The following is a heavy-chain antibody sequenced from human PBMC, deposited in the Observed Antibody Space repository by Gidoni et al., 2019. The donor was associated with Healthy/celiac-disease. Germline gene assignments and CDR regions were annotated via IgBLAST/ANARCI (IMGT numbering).Heavy chain of an antibody. CDR1: GYTFTGYY. Sequence: QVQLVQSGAEVKKPGASVKVSCKASGYTFTGYYMHWGRQAPGQGLEWMGWINPNSGGTNYAQKFQGWVTMTRDTSISTAYMELSRLRSDDTAVYYCARATRVLYSSSSPYYYYGMDVWGQGTTVTVSS. CDR3: ARATRVLYSSSSPYYYYGMDV. D-gene: IGHD6-6*01. V-gene: IGHV1-2*04. CDR2: INPNSGGT. J-gene: IGHJ6*02.